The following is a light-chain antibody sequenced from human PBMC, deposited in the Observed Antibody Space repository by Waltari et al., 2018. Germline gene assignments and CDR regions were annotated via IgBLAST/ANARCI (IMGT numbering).Light chain of an antibody. CDR2: DAS. V-gene: IGKV3-11*01. CDR1: QSVDKY. J-gene: IGKJ4*01. CDR3: QQRRVWPPLT. Sequence: EIVLTQSPATLSLSPGERATLSCRASQSVDKYLAWYQQKPGQAPRLLIYDASKAASGIPGRFSGSGSCTDFTLTISSLEPEDFAVYYCQQRRVWPPLTFGGGTKVEIK.